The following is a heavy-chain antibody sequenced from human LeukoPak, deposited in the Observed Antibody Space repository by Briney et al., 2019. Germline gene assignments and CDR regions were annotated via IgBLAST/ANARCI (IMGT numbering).Heavy chain of an antibody. Sequence: SETLSLTCTVSGGSISSSSYYWGWIRQPPGKGLEWIGSIYYSGSTYYNPSLKSRVTISVDTSKNQFSLKLSSVTAADTAVYYCARAGGDYLWVIDYWGQGTLVTVSS. CDR3: ARAGGDYLWVIDY. V-gene: IGHV4-39*07. D-gene: IGHD4-17*01. CDR2: IYYSGST. CDR1: GGSISSSSYY. J-gene: IGHJ4*02.